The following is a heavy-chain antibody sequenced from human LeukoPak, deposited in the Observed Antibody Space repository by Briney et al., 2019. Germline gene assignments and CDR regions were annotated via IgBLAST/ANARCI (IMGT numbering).Heavy chain of an antibody. J-gene: IGHJ4*02. D-gene: IGHD3-22*01. CDR1: GFTVSSNY. V-gene: IGHV3-53*01. CDR2: IYSGGST. Sequence: GSLRLACAASGFTVSSNYMSWVRQAPGRGLEWVSIIYSGGSTYYADSVKGRFTISRDNSKNTLYLQMNSLRAEDTAVYYCARYRNYYDSSGYYPFDYWGQGSLITVSS. CDR3: ARYRNYYDSSGYYPFDY.